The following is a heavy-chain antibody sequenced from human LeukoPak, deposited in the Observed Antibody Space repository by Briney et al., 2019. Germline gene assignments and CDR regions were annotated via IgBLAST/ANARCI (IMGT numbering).Heavy chain of an antibody. J-gene: IGHJ4*02. CDR3: AKAFGYGDYPTPFDY. CDR1: GFTFDDYA. Sequence: PGRSLRLSCAASGFTFDDYAMHWVRQAPGKGLEWVSGISWNSGSIGYADSVKGRFTISKDNAKNSLYLQMNSLRAEDTALYYCAKAFGYGDYPTPFDYWGQGTLVTVSS. D-gene: IGHD4-17*01. CDR2: ISWNSGSI. V-gene: IGHV3-9*01.